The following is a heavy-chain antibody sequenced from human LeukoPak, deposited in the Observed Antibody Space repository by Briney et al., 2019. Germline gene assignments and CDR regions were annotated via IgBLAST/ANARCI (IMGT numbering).Heavy chain of an antibody. CDR1: GFTFSSYG. D-gene: IGHD3-10*01. CDR3: ARQWFGELLLNFDY. CDR2: IWYDGSNK. J-gene: IGHJ4*02. Sequence: PGRSLRLSCAASGFTFSSYGMHWVRQAPGKGLEWLAVIWYDGSNKYYADSVKGRFTISRDNSKNTLYLQMNSLRAEDTAVYYCARQWFGELLLNFDYWGQGTLVTVSS. V-gene: IGHV3-33*01.